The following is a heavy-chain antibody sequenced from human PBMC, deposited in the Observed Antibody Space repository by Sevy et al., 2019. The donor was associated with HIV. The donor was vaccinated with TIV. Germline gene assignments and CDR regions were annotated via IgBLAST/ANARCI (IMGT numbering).Heavy chain of an antibody. CDR3: ARHVRWLGDAFDI. V-gene: IGHV3-11*01. D-gene: IGHD3-10*02. Sequence: GGSLRLSCEASGFIFTDYYMTWIRQAPGKGLEWLSYISTSGNNIHYADSVKGGFAVSRDNAKNSLYLQMNSLRAEDTAVYYCARHVRWLGDAFDIWGHGAMVTVSS. CDR1: GFIFTDYY. CDR2: ISTSGNNI. J-gene: IGHJ3*02.